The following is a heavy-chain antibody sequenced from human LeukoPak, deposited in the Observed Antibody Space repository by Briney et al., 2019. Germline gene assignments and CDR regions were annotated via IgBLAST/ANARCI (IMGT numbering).Heavy chain of an antibody. CDR1: VGSLSSDY. CDR2: IYYSGST. V-gene: IGHV4-59*01. CDR3: ARGHDYDFWSGYYDY. Sequence: SETLSLTRTVSVGSLSSDYWSWIRQPPGKGREGIGYIYYSGSTNYNPSLKSRVTISVDTSKNHSSLKLSSVTAADTAVYYCARGHDYDFWSGYYDYWGQGTLVTVSS. D-gene: IGHD3-3*01. J-gene: IGHJ4*02.